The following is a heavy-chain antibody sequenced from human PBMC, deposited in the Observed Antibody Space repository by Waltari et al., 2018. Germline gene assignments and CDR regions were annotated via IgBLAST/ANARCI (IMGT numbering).Heavy chain of an antibody. D-gene: IGHD1-1*01. CDR3: ARPERRGAFEI. CDR2: IYYSGST. Sequence: QVQLQESGPGLVKPSETLSLTCTVSGGSISSYYWSWIRQPPGKGLEWIGYIYYSGSTNYNPSLKRLVTISVDTSKNQFSLKLSSGTAADTAVYYCARPERRGAFEIWGQGKMVTVSS. CDR1: GGSISSYY. J-gene: IGHJ3*02. V-gene: IGHV4-59*01.